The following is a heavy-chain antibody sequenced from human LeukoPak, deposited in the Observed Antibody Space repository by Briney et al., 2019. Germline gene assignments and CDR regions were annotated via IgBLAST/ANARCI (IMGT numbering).Heavy chain of an antibody. D-gene: IGHD3-22*01. CDR1: GFTFSSYS. CDR3: AKDGRRGYYYDSSGYPHGAFDI. Sequence: PGGSLRLSCAASGFTFSSYSMNWVRQAPGKGLEWVSYISSSSSTIYYADSVKGRFTISRDNAKNSLYLQMNSLRAEDTAVYYCAKDGRRGYYYDSSGYPHGAFDIWGQGTMVTVSS. V-gene: IGHV3-48*01. J-gene: IGHJ3*02. CDR2: ISSSSSTI.